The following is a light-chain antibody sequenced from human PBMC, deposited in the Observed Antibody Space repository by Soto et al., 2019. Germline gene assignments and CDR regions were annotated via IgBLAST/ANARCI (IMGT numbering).Light chain of an antibody. Sequence: QSVLTQPPSASGSPGQSVTISCTGTSSDVGGYNYVSWYQQHPGKAPKLMIYEVSNRPSGVPDRFSGSKSGNTASLTVSGLQDEDEADYYCSSYAGSNNYVFGTGTKVTV. J-gene: IGLJ1*01. CDR1: SSDVGGYNY. CDR2: EVS. CDR3: SSYAGSNNYV. V-gene: IGLV2-8*01.